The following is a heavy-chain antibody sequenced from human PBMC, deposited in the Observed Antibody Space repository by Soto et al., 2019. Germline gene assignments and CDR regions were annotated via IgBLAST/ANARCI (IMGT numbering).Heavy chain of an antibody. CDR2: TYYRSKWYN. V-gene: IGHV6-1*01. D-gene: IGHD3-3*01. CDR3: ARASIFGVVMSSYYYYYMDV. Sequence: PSQTLSLTCAISGGSVSSNSAAWNWIRQSPSRGLEWLGRTYYRSKWYNDYAVSVKSRITINPDTSKNQFSLQLNSVTPEDTAVYYCARASIFGVVMSSYYYYYMDVWGKGTTVTVSS. J-gene: IGHJ6*03. CDR1: GGSVSSNSAA.